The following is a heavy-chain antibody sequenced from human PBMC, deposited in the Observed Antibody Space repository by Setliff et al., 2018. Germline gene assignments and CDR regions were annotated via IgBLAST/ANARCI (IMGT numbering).Heavy chain of an antibody. CDR2: ISTSGVST. CDR3: ARGSYSSSF. V-gene: IGHV3-23*01. Sequence: GGSLRLSCAVSGFTFSSYAMSWVRQAPGKGLEWVSGISTSGVSTYYADSVKGRFTLSRDNSKNTLYLQMNSLRAEDTAVYYCARGSYSSSFGGQGTLVTV. D-gene: IGHD6-6*01. CDR1: GFTFSSYA. J-gene: IGHJ4*02.